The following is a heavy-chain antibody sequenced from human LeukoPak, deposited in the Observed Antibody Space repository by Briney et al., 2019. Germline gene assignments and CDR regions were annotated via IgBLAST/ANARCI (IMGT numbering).Heavy chain of an antibody. CDR2: IIPIFGTA. Sequence: SVKVSCKASGGTFSSYAISWVRQAPGQGLEWMGGIIPIFGTANYAQKFQDRVTITTDESTSTAYMELSSLRSEDTAVYYCARVRPMGVYYFYYMDVWGKGTTVTVSS. CDR3: ARVRPMGVYYFYYMDV. J-gene: IGHJ6*03. V-gene: IGHV1-69*05. D-gene: IGHD1-26*01. CDR1: GGTFSSYA.